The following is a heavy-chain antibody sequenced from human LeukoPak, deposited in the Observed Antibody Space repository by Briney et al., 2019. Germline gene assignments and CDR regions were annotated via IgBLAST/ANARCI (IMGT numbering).Heavy chain of an antibody. CDR1: GFTFSSYS. V-gene: IGHV3-30*18. D-gene: IGHD6-13*01. CDR2: ISYDGSNK. J-gene: IGHJ4*02. Sequence: GGSLRLSCAASGFTFSSYSMNWVRQAPGKGLEWVAVISYDGSNKYYADSVKGRFTISRDNSKNTLYLQMNSLRAEDTAVYYCAKDGYLAAAGTGYFDYWGQGTLVTVSS. CDR3: AKDGYLAAAGTGYFDY.